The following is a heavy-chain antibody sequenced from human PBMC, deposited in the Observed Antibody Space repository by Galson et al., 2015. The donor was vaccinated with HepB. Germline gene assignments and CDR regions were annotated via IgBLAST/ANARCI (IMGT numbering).Heavy chain of an antibody. D-gene: IGHD3-22*01. CDR1: GFTFSSYG. CDR3: ARERYDSSGYYLGGGQYYFDY. Sequence: SLRLSCAASGFTFSSYGMHWVRQAPGKGLEWVAVIWYDGSNKYYADSVKGRFTISRDNSKNTLYLQMNSLRAEDTAVYYCARERYDSSGYYLGGGQYYFDYWGQGTLVTISS. J-gene: IGHJ4*02. V-gene: IGHV3-33*01. CDR2: IWYDGSNK.